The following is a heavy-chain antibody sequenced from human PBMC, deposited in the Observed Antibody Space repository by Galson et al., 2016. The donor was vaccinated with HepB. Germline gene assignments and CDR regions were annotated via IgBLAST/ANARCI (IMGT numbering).Heavy chain of an antibody. CDR1: GFPFSKYW. V-gene: IGHV3-74*01. CDR2: INTDGSST. D-gene: IGHD6-13*01. J-gene: IGHJ4*03. CDR3: TRVHREGIAAAGFQI. Sequence: SLRLSCAASGFPFSKYWMHWVRQAPGKGLVWVSRINTDGSSTTYADSVKGRFTISRDNAKNTLYLQMNSLRAEDTALYYCTRVHREGIAAAGFQIWGHGTLVTVSS.